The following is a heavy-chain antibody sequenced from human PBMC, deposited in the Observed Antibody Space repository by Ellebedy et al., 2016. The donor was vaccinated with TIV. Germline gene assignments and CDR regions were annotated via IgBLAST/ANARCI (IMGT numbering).Heavy chain of an antibody. CDR2: IYWDDDK. Sequence: SGPTLVKLTQTLTLTCTFSGFSLSSSGVGVGWIRQPPGKALEWLAIIYWDDDKGYSPSLTSRLAITKDTSKNQVVLTMTNMDPMDTATYYCAQRKYANFDYWGQGTLVTVSS. J-gene: IGHJ4*02. CDR3: AQRKYANFDY. CDR1: GFSLSSSGVG. D-gene: IGHD2-2*01. V-gene: IGHV2-5*02.